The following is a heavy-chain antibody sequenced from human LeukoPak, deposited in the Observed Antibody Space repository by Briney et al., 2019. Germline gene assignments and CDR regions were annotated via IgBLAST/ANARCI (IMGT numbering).Heavy chain of an antibody. CDR2: IYYSGST. J-gene: IGHJ6*03. CDR1: GGSISSSSYY. V-gene: IGHV4-39*07. CDR3: ARAITYYDFWSGYYSHYYMDV. Sequence: SETLSLTCTVSGGSISSSSYYWGWIRQPPGKGLEWIGSIYYSGSTYYNPSLKSRVTISVDTSKNQFSLKLSSVTAADTAVYYCARAITYYDFWSGYYSHYYMDVWGKGTTVTVSS. D-gene: IGHD3-3*01.